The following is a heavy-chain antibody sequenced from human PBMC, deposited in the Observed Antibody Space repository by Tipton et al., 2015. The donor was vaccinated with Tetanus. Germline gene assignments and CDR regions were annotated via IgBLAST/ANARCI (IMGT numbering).Heavy chain of an antibody. CDR3: AKDNYDSSGYSPTFDY. CDR2: ISWNSGSI. D-gene: IGHD3-22*01. CDR1: GFTFSRNP. J-gene: IGHJ4*02. Sequence: SLRLSCAASGFTFSRNPMTWVRQAPGKGLEWVSGISWNSGSIGYADSVKGRFTISRDNAKNSLYLQMNSLRAEDTALYYCAKDNYDSSGYSPTFDYWGQGTLVTVSS. V-gene: IGHV3-9*01.